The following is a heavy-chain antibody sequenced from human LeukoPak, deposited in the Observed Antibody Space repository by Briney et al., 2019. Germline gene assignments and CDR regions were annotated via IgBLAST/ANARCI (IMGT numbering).Heavy chain of an antibody. CDR1: GGSISSYY. Sequence: SETLSLTCTVSGGSISSYYWSWIRQPAGEGLEWIGRIYTSGSTNYNPSLKSRVTMSVDTSKNQFSLKLSSATAADTAVYYRARGGYDSSGYYSDYWGQGTLVTVSS. CDR2: IYTSGST. CDR3: ARGGYDSSGYYSDY. D-gene: IGHD3-22*01. J-gene: IGHJ4*02. V-gene: IGHV4-4*07.